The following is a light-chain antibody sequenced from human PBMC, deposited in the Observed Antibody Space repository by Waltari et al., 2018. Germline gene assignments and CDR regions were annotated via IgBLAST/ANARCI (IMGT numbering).Light chain of an antibody. CDR1: QSLLYRNGFNY. CDR2: LGS. Sequence: DIVMTQSPRSLPVTPGESASISCRSSQSLLYRNGFNYVDWYLQKPGQSPQLLIYLGSYRASGVPDRFSGSGSGTDLTLKISRVEAEDFGVYYCMQSLQTPLTFGGGTKVEIE. CDR3: MQSLQTPLT. J-gene: IGKJ4*01. V-gene: IGKV2-28*01.